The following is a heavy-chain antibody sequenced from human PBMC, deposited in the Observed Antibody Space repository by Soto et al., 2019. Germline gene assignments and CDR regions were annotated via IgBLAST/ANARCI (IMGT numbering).Heavy chain of an antibody. CDR3: ARVARGVGATTVHFDY. V-gene: IGHV3-30-3*01. CDR2: ISYDGSNK. J-gene: IGHJ4*02. Sequence: QVQLVESGGGVVQPGRSLRLSCAASGFTFSSYDMHWVRQAPGKGLEWVAVISYDGSNKYYADSVKGRFTISRDNSKNTLYLQMNSLRAEGTAVYYCARVARGVGATTVHFDYWGQGTLVTVSS. D-gene: IGHD1-26*01. CDR1: GFTFSSYD.